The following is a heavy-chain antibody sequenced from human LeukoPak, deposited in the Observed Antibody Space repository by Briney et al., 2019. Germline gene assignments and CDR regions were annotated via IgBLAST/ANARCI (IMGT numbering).Heavy chain of an antibody. CDR3: ARGVY. Sequence: PSETLSLTCTVSGYSISSGYYWGWIRQPPGKGLEWIGEINHSGSTNYNPSLKSRVTISVDKSKNQFSLKLSSVTAADTAVYYCARGVYWGQGTLVTVSS. D-gene: IGHD3-10*01. J-gene: IGHJ4*02. CDR2: INHSGST. V-gene: IGHV4-38-2*02. CDR1: GYSISSGYY.